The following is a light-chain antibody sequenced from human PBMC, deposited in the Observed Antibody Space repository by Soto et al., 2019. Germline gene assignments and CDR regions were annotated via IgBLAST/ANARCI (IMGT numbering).Light chain of an antibody. CDR3: QHHNSYAQT. Sequence: DIHMTQSPPTLSASVGDRVTITCRASQSIRHYLAWYQQMPGKAPKLLIYGASTLQSGVPSRFSGSGSGTEFTLTISSLQPDDFGTYFCQHHNSYAQTFGQGXKV. CDR1: QSIRHY. V-gene: IGKV1-5*01. J-gene: IGKJ1*01. CDR2: GAS.